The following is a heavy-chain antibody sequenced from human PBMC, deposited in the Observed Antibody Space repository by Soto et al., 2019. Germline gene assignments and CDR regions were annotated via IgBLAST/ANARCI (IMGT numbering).Heavy chain of an antibody. V-gene: IGHV3-23*01. CDR1: GFTFSSYA. Sequence: EVQLLESGGGLVQPGGSLRLSCAASGFTFSSYAMSWVRQAPGKGLEWVSAISGSGGSTYYADSVKGRFTISRDNSKNTLYLQMNSLGAEDTAVYYCAKDRVKVPAAPRYYFDYWGQGTLVTVSS. CDR2: ISGSGGST. CDR3: AKDRVKVPAAPRYYFDY. J-gene: IGHJ4*02. D-gene: IGHD2-2*01.